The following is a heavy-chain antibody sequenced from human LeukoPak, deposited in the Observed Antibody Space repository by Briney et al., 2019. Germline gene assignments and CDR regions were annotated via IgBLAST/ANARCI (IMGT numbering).Heavy chain of an antibody. CDR3: ANGPHYNILTGFYKVRSHLDY. J-gene: IGHJ4*02. CDR1: GFMFTSYW. CDR2: INQDGSAK. V-gene: IGHV3-7*01. Sequence: GGSLRLSCAASGFMFTSYWMSWVRQAPGKGLEWVANINQDGSAKYYVDSVKGRFTISRDNSKNTLYLQMNSLRAEDTAMYYCANGPHYNILTGFYKVRSHLDYWGQGTLVTVSS. D-gene: IGHD3-9*01.